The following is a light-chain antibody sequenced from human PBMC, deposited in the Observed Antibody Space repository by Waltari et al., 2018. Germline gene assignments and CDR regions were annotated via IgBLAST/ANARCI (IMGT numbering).Light chain of an antibody. J-gene: IGLJ3*02. Sequence: QSVLTQPPSVSGAPGQSLTISCTVTSSNIGAGYDVHCYQQFPGTAPKLLIYSNNNRPSGVPGRFSASKSGTSASLAITGLQAEDEADYYCQSYDKLLSGSLFGGGTKLTV. CDR2: SNN. V-gene: IGLV1-40*01. CDR1: SSNIGAGYD. CDR3: QSYDKLLSGSL.